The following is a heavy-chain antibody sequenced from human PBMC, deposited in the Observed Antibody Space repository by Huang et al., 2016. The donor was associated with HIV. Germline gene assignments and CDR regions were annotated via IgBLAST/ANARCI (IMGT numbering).Heavy chain of an antibody. Sequence: QLLLQESGPGLVKPSEALALTCAVSGGSIRSSDYHGGWIRQPPGTGLGWIGSIYDRGSTHYSPSLKSRVTIAVDTSKNLFFLNLTSMTAADTAVYYCARHREGPVAYYSGWGSHLNYMDVWGRGRTVVVSS. J-gene: IGHJ6*03. CDR3: ARHREGPVAYYSGWGSHLNYMDV. V-gene: IGHV4-39*01. CDR1: GGSIRSSDYH. D-gene: IGHD3-10*01. CDR2: IYDRGST.